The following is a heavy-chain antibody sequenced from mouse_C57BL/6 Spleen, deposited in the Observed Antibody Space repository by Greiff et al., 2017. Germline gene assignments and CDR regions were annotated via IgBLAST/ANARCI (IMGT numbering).Heavy chain of an antibody. CDR2: INPNNGGT. J-gene: IGHJ4*01. Sequence: VQLQQSGPELVKPGASVKMSCKASGYTFTDYNMNWVKQSHGKSLEWIGYINPNNGGTSYNQKFKGKATLTVNKSSSTAYMELRSLTSADSAGYYCARVGYQGRGDYWGQGTTVTVSS. CDR3: ARVGYQGRGDY. CDR1: GYTFTDYN. V-gene: IGHV1-22*01. D-gene: IGHD2-2*01.